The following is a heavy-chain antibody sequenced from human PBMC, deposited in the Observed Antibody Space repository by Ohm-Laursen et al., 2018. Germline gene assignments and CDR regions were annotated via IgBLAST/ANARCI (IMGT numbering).Heavy chain of an antibody. CDR1: GYTFTTYD. D-gene: IGHD3-3*01. J-gene: IGHJ4*02. CDR3: ARWADFFDY. V-gene: IGHV1-8*02. Sequence: SSVKVSCKASGYTFTTYDITWVRQAAGQGPEWMGWMNPNSGNTGYAQKFQGRVTMTRNTSISTAYMELSSLRSEDTAVYYCARWADFFDYWGQGTLVTVSS. CDR2: MNPNSGNT.